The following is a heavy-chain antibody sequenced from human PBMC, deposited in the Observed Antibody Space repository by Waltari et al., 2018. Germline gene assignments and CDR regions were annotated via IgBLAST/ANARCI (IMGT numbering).Heavy chain of an antibody. CDR2: VIPIFGTT. CDR1: GGTFSSYA. J-gene: IGHJ3*02. CDR3: ARDARLGYCSGGSCNDAFDI. V-gene: IGHV1-69*01. D-gene: IGHD2-15*01. Sequence: QVQLVQSGAEVKKPGSSVKVSCKASGGTFSSYAISWVRQAPGQGLEWMGGVIPIFGTTNYAQKFQGRVTITADESTSTAYMELSSLRSEDTAVYYCARDARLGYCSGGSCNDAFDIWGQGTMVTVSS.